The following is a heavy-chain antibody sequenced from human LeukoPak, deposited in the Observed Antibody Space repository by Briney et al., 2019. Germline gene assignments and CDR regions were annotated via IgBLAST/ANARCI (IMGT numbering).Heavy chain of an antibody. J-gene: IGHJ5*02. CDR1: GFTVSSNY. CDR2: IYSGGST. D-gene: IGHD6-13*01. CDR3: AREKLEAAAGWSDP. Sequence: GGSLRLSCAASGFTVSSNYMSWVRQAPGKGLEWVSVIYSGGSTYYADSVKGRFTISRDNSKNTLYLQMNSLRAEDTAVYYCAREKLEAAAGWSDPWGQGTLVTVSS. V-gene: IGHV3-66*02.